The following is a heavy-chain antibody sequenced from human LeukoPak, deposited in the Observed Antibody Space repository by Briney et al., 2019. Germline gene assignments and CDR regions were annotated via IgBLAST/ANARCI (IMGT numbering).Heavy chain of an antibody. D-gene: IGHD3-9*01. Sequence: PGGSLRLSCAASGFTFSNAWMSWVRQAPGKGGEWVGRIKRKTDGGTTDYAAPVKRRFTISRDDSKNTLYLQMNSLKTEDTAVYYCTTDPDILTGYPDYWGQGTLVTVSS. CDR2: IKRKTDGGTT. J-gene: IGHJ4*02. V-gene: IGHV3-15*01. CDR3: TTDPDILTGYPDY. CDR1: GFTFSNAW.